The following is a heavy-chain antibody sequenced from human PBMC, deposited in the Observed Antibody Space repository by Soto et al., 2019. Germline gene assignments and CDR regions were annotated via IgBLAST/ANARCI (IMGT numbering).Heavy chain of an antibody. CDR1: GFTFGDYY. J-gene: IGHJ3*02. V-gene: IGHV3-11*06. CDR3: ARVGIVTPDAFDS. CDR2: ISSSSSYT. Sequence: PGGSLRLSCAASGFTFGDYYMSWVGQAPGKGLEWVSYISSSSSYTNYADSVKGRFTISRDNAKNSLYLQMNSLRAEDTAVYYCARVGIVTPDAFDSWGQGTMVTVSS. D-gene: IGHD1-26*01.